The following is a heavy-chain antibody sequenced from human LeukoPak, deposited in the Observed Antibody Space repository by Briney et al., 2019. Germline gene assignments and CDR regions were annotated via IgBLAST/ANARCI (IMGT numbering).Heavy chain of an antibody. V-gene: IGHV1-69*05. D-gene: IGHD1-26*01. Sequence: ASVKVSCKASGGTFSSYAISWVRQAPGQGLEWMGGIIPIFGTANFAQKFQGRVTITTDESTSTAYMELSSLRSEDTAVYYCARDVGATVQTAFDIWGQGTMVTVSS. J-gene: IGHJ3*02. CDR2: IIPIFGTA. CDR1: GGTFSSYA. CDR3: ARDVGATVQTAFDI.